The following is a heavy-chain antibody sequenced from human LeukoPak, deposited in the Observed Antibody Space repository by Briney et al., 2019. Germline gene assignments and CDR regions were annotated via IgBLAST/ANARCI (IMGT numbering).Heavy chain of an antibody. CDR3: VRAPPGTGWLIDH. V-gene: IGHV3-13*04. D-gene: IGHD6-19*01. CDR2: INTAADT. Sequence: QSGGSLRLSCAASGFAFSNYDMLWVRQATGKGLEWVSAINTAADTYYPDSVKGRFTISRENAKSSLYLQMNSLRVGDTAVYHCVRAPPGTGWLIDHWGQGTLDAVSS. CDR1: GFAFSNYD. J-gene: IGHJ4*02.